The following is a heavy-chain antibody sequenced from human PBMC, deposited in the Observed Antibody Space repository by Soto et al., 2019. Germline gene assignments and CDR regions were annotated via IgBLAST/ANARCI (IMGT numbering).Heavy chain of an antibody. Sequence: GGSLRLSCVGFGFTFSTYDMHWVRHNVGKGLAWVSSIGTDDDTYYLDSVRGRFTFSRADATNSLYLQMESLRAGDTALYYCERCYDDNSGYPLGGMEVWGQGTMVTVSS. D-gene: IGHD3-22*01. CDR1: GFTFSTYD. CDR2: IGTDDDT. J-gene: IGHJ6*02. CDR3: ERCYDDNSGYPLGGMEV. V-gene: IGHV3-13*01.